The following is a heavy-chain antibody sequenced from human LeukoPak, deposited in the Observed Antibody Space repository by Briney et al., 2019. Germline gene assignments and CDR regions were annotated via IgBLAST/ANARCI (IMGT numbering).Heavy chain of an antibody. CDR1: GYTFDDYG. CDR2: INWNGGKT. Sequence: GGSLRLSCAASGYTFDDYGMSWVRQAPGKGLEWVSGINWNGGKTGYADAVRGRFSISRDNAKNSLYLQMNTLTVEDTALYYCARAIYCSGSDCFSPSVYWGQGALVTVSS. J-gene: IGHJ4*02. V-gene: IGHV3-20*04. CDR3: ARAIYCSGSDCFSPSVY. D-gene: IGHD2-15*01.